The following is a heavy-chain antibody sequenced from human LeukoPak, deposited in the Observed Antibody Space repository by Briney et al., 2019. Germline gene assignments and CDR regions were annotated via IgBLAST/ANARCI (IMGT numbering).Heavy chain of an antibody. D-gene: IGHD5-12*01. CDR1: GFTFSSYA. V-gene: IGHV3-30-3*01. CDR3: ARDPGYPGGMDV. Sequence: GGSLRLSCAASGFTFSSYAMSWVRQAPGKGLEWVAVISYDGSNKYYADSVKGRFTISRDNSKKTLYLQMNSLRAEDTAVYYCARDPGYPGGMDVWGQGTTVTVSS. CDR2: ISYDGSNK. J-gene: IGHJ6*02.